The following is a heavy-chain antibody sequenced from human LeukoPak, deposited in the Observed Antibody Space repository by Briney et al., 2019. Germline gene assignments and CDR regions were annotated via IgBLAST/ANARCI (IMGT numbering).Heavy chain of an antibody. CDR2: IDQDGSSQ. D-gene: IGHD3-10*01. V-gene: IGHV3-7*01. CDR1: GFAFSSYW. J-gene: IGHJ4*02. Sequence: GGSLRLSCAASGFAFSSYWASWVRQAPGKGLERVANIDQDGSSQNYVDSVRGRFTISRDNAKNSVYLQMNSLRAEDTAVYYCARSLWPKDYWGPGILVTVSS. CDR3: ARSLWPKDY.